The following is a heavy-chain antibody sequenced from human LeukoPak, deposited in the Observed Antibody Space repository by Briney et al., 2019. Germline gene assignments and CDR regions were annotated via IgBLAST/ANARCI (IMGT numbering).Heavy chain of an antibody. CDR3: ARGSKLRYFGPGGMDV. D-gene: IGHD3-9*01. CDR1: GVSFSGYY. Sequence: TPSETLSLTGAVYGVSFSGYYWSWLRQPPGKGLEWIGEINHSGSTNYNPSLKSRVTISVDTSKNQFSLKLSSVTAADTAVYYCARGSKLRYFGPGGMDVWGQGTTVTVSS. V-gene: IGHV4-34*01. CDR2: INHSGST. J-gene: IGHJ6*02.